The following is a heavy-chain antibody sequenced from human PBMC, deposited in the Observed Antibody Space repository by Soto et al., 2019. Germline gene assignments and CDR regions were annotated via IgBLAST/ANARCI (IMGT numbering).Heavy chain of an antibody. CDR2: IIPIFGTA. CDR3: AGHDHPGGGYYYYGMDV. V-gene: IGHV1-69*01. J-gene: IGHJ6*02. CDR1: GGTFSSYA. D-gene: IGHD2-15*01. Sequence: QVQLVQSGAEVKKPGSSVKVSCKASGGTFSSYAISWVRQAPGQGLEWMGGIIPIFGTANYAQKFQGRVTITADESTGAAYMALSGLRSGDTAVYCCAGHDHPGGGYYYYGMDVWGQGPAVTVSS.